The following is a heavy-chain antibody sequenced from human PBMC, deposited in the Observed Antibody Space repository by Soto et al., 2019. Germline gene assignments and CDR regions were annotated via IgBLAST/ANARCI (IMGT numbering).Heavy chain of an antibody. Sequence: AAVKGSCKTSGYTFTACGITWVREAPGQGLEWMGWISTYNDDTKYAQTVQGRLTMPTDTSTSTAYMELRSLTPDDTAVYYCARQFCSGINCHNWFDPWGQGALVTVSS. CDR2: ISTYNDDT. CDR1: GYTFTACG. J-gene: IGHJ5*02. D-gene: IGHD2-2*01. CDR3: ARQFCSGINCHNWFDP. V-gene: IGHV1-18*01.